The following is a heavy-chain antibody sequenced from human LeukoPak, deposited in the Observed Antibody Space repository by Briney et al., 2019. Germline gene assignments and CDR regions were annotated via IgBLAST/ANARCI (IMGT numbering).Heavy chain of an antibody. CDR3: PHSGRFWSGCYIDKYFDY. CDR1: AFSLRTSGVG. V-gene: IGHV2-5*02. D-gene: IGHD3-3*01. J-gene: IGHJ4*02. CDR2: IYWDDDK. Sequence: SGPTLVNPTQTLTLTCTFSAFSLRTSGVGVGWFRQSPGKALECLAIIYWDDDKRYSPFLKNRATITKDTSKNQVILTMASVDPVDTGTYLCPHSGRFWSGCYIDKYFDYWGQGALITVSS.